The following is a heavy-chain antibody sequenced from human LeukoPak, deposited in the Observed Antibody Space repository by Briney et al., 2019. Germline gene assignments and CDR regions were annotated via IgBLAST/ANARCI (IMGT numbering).Heavy chain of an antibody. V-gene: IGHV5-51*01. CDR2: IYPGDSDT. D-gene: IGHD6-13*01. CDR3: ARHRHSGTWYVDY. CDR1: GYSFINYW. J-gene: IGHJ4*02. Sequence: GESLKISGKGSGYSFINYWIGWVRQMPGKGLEWMGIIYPGDSDTRYSPSFQGQVTISADKSISTAYLQWSSLKASDTAMYYCARHRHSGTWYVDYWGQGTLVTVSS.